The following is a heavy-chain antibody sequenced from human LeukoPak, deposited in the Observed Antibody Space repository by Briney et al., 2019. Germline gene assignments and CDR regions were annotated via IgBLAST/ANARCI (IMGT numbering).Heavy chain of an antibody. CDR1: GGSISSSSYY. V-gene: IGHV4-39*07. J-gene: IGHJ4*02. CDR2: IYYSGST. CDR3: ASDYSSSWSRFFDY. Sequence: PSETLSLTCTVSGGSISSSSYYWGWIRQPPGKGLEGIGSIYYSGSTYYNPSLKSRVTISVDTSKNQFSLKLSSVTAADTAVCYCASDYSSSWSRFFDYWGQGTLVTVSS. D-gene: IGHD6-13*01.